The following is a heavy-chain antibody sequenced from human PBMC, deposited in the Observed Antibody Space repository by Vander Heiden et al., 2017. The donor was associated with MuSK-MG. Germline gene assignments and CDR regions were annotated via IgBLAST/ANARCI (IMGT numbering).Heavy chain of an antibody. Sequence: EVQLAQSGAEVNTPWASLMISCTASGARITSYWIGWVRQMPGKGLEWMGIIYPGDSDTRYSPSFQGQVTISADKSISTAYLQWSSLKASDTAMYYCARGRSSSIPDAFDIWGQGTMVTVSS. J-gene: IGHJ3*02. CDR2: IYPGDSDT. CDR1: GARITSYW. CDR3: ARGRSSSIPDAFDI. V-gene: IGHV5-51*03. D-gene: IGHD2-2*01.